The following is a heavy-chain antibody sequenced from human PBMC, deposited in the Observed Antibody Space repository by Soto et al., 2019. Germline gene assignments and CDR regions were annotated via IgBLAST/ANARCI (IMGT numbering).Heavy chain of an antibody. J-gene: IGHJ4*02. CDR1: GGSISSYY. Sequence: SETLSLTCTVSGGSISSYYWSWIRQPPGKGLEWIGYIYYSGSTNYNPSLKSRVTIAVDTSKNQFSLKLSSVTAADTAVYYCAGGDYYDSSGYRGYWGQGTLVTVSS. CDR2: IYYSGST. D-gene: IGHD3-22*01. V-gene: IGHV4-59*01. CDR3: AGGDYYDSSGYRGY.